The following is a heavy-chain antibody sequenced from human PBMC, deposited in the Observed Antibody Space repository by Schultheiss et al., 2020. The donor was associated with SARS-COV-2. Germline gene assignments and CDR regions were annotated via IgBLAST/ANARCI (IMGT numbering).Heavy chain of an antibody. D-gene: IGHD5-24*01. CDR3: AKGRDGYSYFDY. V-gene: IGHV3-30*18. CDR2: ISYDGSNK. Sequence: GGSLRLSCAASGFTFSSYGMHWVRQAPGKGLEWVAVISYDGSNKYYADSVKGRFTISRDNSKNTLYLQMNSLRAEDTAVYYCAKGRDGYSYFDYWGQGTLVTVSS. J-gene: IGHJ4*02. CDR1: GFTFSSYG.